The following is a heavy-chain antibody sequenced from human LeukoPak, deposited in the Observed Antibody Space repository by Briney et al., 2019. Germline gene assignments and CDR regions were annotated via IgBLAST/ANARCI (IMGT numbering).Heavy chain of an antibody. Sequence: SETLSLTCTVSGGSVSSGGWYWSWIRQPAGKGLEWIGRVYSDESTIYNPSLESRVTISVDTSRNQFSLNLSSATAADTAVYYCATWSSSSGEVYWGQGTLVTVSS. D-gene: IGHD6-6*01. CDR3: ATWSSSSGEVY. CDR1: GGSVSSGGWY. V-gene: IGHV4-61*02. CDR2: VYSDEST. J-gene: IGHJ4*02.